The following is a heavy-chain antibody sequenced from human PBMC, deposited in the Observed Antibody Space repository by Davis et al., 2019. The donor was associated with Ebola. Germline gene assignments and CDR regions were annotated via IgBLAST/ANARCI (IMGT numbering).Heavy chain of an antibody. Sequence: PGGSLRLSCAASGFTFSSYGMHWVRQAPGKGLVWVSRINSDGSSTSYADSVKGRFTISRDNAKNTLYLQMNSLRAEDTAVYFCARDRGIRAFDYWGQGTLVTVSS. J-gene: IGHJ4*02. CDR3: ARDRGIRAFDY. D-gene: IGHD3-10*01. CDR1: GFTFSSYG. CDR2: INSDGSST. V-gene: IGHV3-74*01.